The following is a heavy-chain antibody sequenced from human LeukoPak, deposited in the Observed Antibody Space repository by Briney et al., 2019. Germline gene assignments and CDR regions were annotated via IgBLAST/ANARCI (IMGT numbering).Heavy chain of an antibody. CDR1: GYTFTSYD. V-gene: IGHV1-8*01. J-gene: IGHJ6*02. CDR3: ARAGAIHYYYYYGMDV. Sequence: ASVKVSCKASGYTFTSYDINWVRQAIGQGLEWMGWMNPNSGNTGYAQKFQGRVTMTRNTSISTAYMELSSLRSEDTAVYYCARAGAIHYYYYYGMDVWGQGTTVTVSS. D-gene: IGHD4/OR15-4a*01. CDR2: MNPNSGNT.